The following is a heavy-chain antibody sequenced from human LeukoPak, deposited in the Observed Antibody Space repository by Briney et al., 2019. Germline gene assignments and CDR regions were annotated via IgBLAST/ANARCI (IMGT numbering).Heavy chain of an antibody. V-gene: IGHV3-21*01. Sequence: GGSLRLSCAASGFTFSSYAMSWVRQAPGKGLEWVSSISSSSSYIYYADSVKGRFTISRDNAKNSLYLQMNSLRTEDTAVYYCARDHNGGYELDYWGQGTLVTVSS. J-gene: IGHJ4*02. CDR1: GFTFSSYA. D-gene: IGHD5-12*01. CDR2: ISSSSSYI. CDR3: ARDHNGGYELDY.